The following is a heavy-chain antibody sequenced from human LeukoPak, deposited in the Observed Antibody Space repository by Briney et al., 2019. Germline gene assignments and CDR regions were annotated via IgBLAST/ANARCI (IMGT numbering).Heavy chain of an antibody. CDR1: GGSISSYY. V-gene: IGHV4-34*01. Sequence: PSETLSLTCTVSGGSISSYYWSWIRQPPGKGLEWIGEINHSGSSNYNPSLKSRVTISVDTSKNQFSLKLSSVTAADTAVYYCARGGGSSGYYVDYWGQGTLVTVSS. D-gene: IGHD3-22*01. J-gene: IGHJ4*02. CDR3: ARGGGSSGYYVDY. CDR2: INHSGSS.